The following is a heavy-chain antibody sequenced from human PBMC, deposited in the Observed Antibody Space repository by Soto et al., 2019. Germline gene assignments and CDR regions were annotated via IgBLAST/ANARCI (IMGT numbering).Heavy chain of an antibody. CDR1: GDSVSSNSAA. CDR3: ARDLANITLSPHAFDI. J-gene: IGHJ3*02. Sequence: SQTLSLTCAVSGDSVSSNSAAWNWIRQSASRGLEWLGRTYYRSKWYNDYAVSVKSRITINPDTSKNHISLQLNPVTPEARAVYSCARDLANITLSPHAFDIWDQGTLPTV. CDR2: TYYRSKWYN. D-gene: IGHD3-3*01. V-gene: IGHV6-1*01.